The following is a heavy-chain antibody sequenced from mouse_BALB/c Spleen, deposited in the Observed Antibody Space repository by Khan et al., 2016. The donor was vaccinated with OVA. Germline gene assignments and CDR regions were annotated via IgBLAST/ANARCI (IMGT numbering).Heavy chain of an antibody. D-gene: IGHD2-2*01. CDR1: GYTFTSYW. Sequence: VXLQQPGAELVRPGASVKLSCKASGYTFTSYWMNWVKQRPGQGLEWIGMIDPSDSETHYNQMFKDKATLTVDKFSSTAYMQLSSLTSEDSAVYYCTRREKYGYDPSWFAYWGQGTLVTVSA. J-gene: IGHJ3*01. V-gene: IGHV1-61*01. CDR3: TRREKYGYDPSWFAY. CDR2: IDPSDSET.